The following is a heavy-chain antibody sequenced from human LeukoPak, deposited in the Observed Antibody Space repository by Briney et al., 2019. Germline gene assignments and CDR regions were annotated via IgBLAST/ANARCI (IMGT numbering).Heavy chain of an antibody. D-gene: IGHD3-22*01. CDR3: ARDYYDSSGKLGSRFDA. CDR1: GASISGYY. J-gene: IGHJ5*02. CDR2: IYHSRSA. V-gene: IGHV4-59*01. Sequence: PSETLSLTCTVSGASISGYYWSWIRQPPGKGLEWIGYIYHSRSASYNPSLKSRVTISVDTAKNHISLKLSSVTAADTAFYYCARDYYDSSGKLGSRFDAWGQGTLVTVSS.